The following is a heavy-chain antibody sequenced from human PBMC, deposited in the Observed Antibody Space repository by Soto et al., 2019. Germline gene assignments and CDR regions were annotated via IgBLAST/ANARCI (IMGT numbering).Heavy chain of an antibody. Sequence: SETLSLTCTVSGGSISSYYWSWIRQPPGKGLELIGYIYYSGSTNYNPSLKSRVTISVDTSKNQFSLKLSSVTAADTALYYCARAPRGNYGYPSYFDYWGQGTLVTVSS. D-gene: IGHD3-10*01. J-gene: IGHJ4*02. CDR1: GGSISSYY. CDR2: IYYSGST. CDR3: ARAPRGNYGYPSYFDY. V-gene: IGHV4-59*01.